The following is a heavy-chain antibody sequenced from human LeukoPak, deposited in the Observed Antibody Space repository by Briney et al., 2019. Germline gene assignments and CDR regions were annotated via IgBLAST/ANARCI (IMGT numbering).Heavy chain of an antibody. CDR3: ARDDFYYDILTGPPRGAFDI. CDR2: INPSGGST. J-gene: IGHJ3*02. V-gene: IGHV1-46*01. Sequence: ASVKVSCKGSGYTFTSYYMHWVRQAPGQGLEWMGIINPSGGSTSYAQKFQGRVTMTRDTSTSTVYMELSSLRSEDTAVYYCARDDFYYDILTGPPRGAFDIWGQGTMVTVSS. D-gene: IGHD3-9*01. CDR1: GYTFTSYY.